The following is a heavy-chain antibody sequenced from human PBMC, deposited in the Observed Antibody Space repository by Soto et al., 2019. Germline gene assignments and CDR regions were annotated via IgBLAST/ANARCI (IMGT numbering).Heavy chain of an antibody. CDR1: GFTFGDYA. V-gene: IGHV3-49*03. D-gene: IGHD3-9*01. J-gene: IGHJ4*02. CDR2: IRSKAYGGTT. CDR3: TRVHYDILTGYSPFDY. Sequence: GESLKISCTASGFTFGDYAMSWFRQAPGKGLEWVGFIRSKAYGGTTEYAASVKGRFTISRDDSKSIAYLQMNSLKTEDTAVYYCTRVHYDILTGYSPFDYWGQGTLVTVSS.